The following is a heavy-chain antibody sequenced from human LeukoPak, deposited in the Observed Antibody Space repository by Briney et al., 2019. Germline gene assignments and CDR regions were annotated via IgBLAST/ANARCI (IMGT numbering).Heavy chain of an antibody. V-gene: IGHV4-34*01. CDR1: GGSFSGYY. Sequence: SETLSLTCVVYGGSFSGYYWSCIRQPPGNWLEWSGEINHSGRTNYHPSLKSRVNIQVDTSKNQFYLKLRYVTAADTAVYYCARGLRAGTYDSSGYYGYYYYMDVWGKGTTVTVSS. CDR2: INHSGRT. D-gene: IGHD3-22*01. CDR3: ARGLRAGTYDSSGYYGYYYYMDV. J-gene: IGHJ6*03.